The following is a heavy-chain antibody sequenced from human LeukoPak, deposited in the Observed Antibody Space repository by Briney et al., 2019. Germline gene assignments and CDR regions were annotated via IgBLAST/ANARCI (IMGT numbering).Heavy chain of an antibody. CDR3: AKWELYSGFYYIDY. D-gene: IGHD1-26*01. J-gene: IGHJ4*02. CDR2: IKPDGSLI. V-gene: IGHV3-7*01. Sequence: GGSLRPSCAASGFTLSSYWMTWVRQGPGKGLEWVANIKPDGSLIYYVDSVKGRFTISRDNAKNSLYLQMNSLRAEDTAVYYCAKWELYSGFYYIDYWGQGTLATVSS. CDR1: GFTLSSYW.